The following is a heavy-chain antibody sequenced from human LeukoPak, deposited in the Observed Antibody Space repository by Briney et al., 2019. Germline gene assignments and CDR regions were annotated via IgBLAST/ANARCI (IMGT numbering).Heavy chain of an antibody. Sequence: TSETLSLTCAVYGVSFSGYYWSWIRQPPGKGLEWIGEINHSGSTNYNPSLKSRVTISVDTSKNQFSLKLSSVTAADTAVYYCARADYFIAAAAFDIWGQGTMVTVSS. J-gene: IGHJ3*02. D-gene: IGHD6-13*01. V-gene: IGHV4-34*01. CDR3: ARADYFIAAAAFDI. CDR2: INHSGST. CDR1: GVSFSGYY.